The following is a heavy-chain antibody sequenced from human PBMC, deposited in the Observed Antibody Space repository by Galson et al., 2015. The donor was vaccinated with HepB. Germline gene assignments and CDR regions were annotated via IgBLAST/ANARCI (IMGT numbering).Heavy chain of an antibody. CDR3: ARDSPMVRGVFDY. V-gene: IGHV3-30*04. D-gene: IGHD3-10*01. CDR2: ISYDGSNK. CDR1: GFTFSSYA. J-gene: IGHJ4*02. Sequence: LRLSCAASGFTFSSYAMHWVRQAPGKGLEWVAVISYDGSNKYYADSVKGRFTISRDNSKNTLYLQMNSLRAEDTAVYYCARDSPMVRGVFDYWGQGTLVTVSS.